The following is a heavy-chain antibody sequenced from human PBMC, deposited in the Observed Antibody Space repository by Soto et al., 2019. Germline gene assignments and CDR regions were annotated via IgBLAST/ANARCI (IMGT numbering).Heavy chain of an antibody. V-gene: IGHV4-61*08. CDR2: IYYSGST. Sequence: XASLWLTCTVSGASFSSGDYYWSWIRQPPGKGLEWIGYIYYSGSTNYNPSLKSRVSISLDTSKNQFSLRLTSVTAADTAVYYCARLTVATYMINWFDPCGQRTLVTVSS. J-gene: IGHJ5*02. CDR3: ARLTVATYMINWFDP. CDR1: GASFSSGDYY. D-gene: IGHD4-17*01.